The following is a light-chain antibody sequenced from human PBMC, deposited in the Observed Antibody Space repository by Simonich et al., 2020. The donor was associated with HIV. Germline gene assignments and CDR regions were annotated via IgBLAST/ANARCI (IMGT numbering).Light chain of an antibody. CDR2: WAS. J-gene: IGKJ2*01. CDR1: QSVLYSSNNKNY. V-gene: IGKV4-1*01. Sequence: DIVMTQSPDSLAVSLGERATINCKSSQSVLYSSNNKNYLSWYQKKPGQPPKLLIYWASTRESGGPDRFSGSGSETDFTLTISSLQAEDVAVYYCQQYFRTPLAFGQGTKLEIK. CDR3: QQYFRTPLA.